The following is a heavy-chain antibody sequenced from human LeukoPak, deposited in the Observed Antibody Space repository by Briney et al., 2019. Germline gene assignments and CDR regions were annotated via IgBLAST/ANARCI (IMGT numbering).Heavy chain of an antibody. V-gene: IGHV1-69*04. CDR1: GGTFSSYA. Sequence: ASVTVSFKASGGTFSSYAISWVRQAPGQGGEWMGRIIPILGIANYAQKFQGRVTITADKSTSTVYMELSSLRSEDTAVYYCARGSPPGIAAAGHWYFDLWGRGTLVTVSS. CDR3: ARGSPPGIAAAGHWYFDL. CDR2: IIPILGIA. D-gene: IGHD6-13*01. J-gene: IGHJ2*01.